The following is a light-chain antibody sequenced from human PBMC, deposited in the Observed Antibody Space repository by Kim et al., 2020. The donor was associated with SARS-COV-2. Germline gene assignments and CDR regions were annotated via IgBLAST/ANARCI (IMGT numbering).Light chain of an antibody. CDR3: QHYGGSPYT. V-gene: IGKV3-20*01. CDR2: FAS. J-gene: IGKJ2*01. CDR1: QSVSSSN. Sequence: VLTQSPGTLSLSPGDRATLSCRASQSVSSSNLAWYQQKPGQAPRLLISFASSRATGIPDRFSGGGSGTDFTLTISRLEPEDFAVYYCQHYGGSPYTFGQGTKVDIK.